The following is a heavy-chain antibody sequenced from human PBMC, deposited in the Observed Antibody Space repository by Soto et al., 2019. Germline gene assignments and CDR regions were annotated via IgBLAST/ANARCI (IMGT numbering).Heavy chain of an antibody. Sequence: EGQLLESGGGLVQPGGSLRLSCTASGFTFRRYGMSWVRQAPGKGLQWVSTITGSGDTTYYADSVKGRFTISRDNSKNTLYLQMNSLRVEDTAVYFCALWELWVSNSYYYGLDVWGQGTTVTVSS. CDR1: GFTFRRYG. V-gene: IGHV3-23*01. J-gene: IGHJ6*02. D-gene: IGHD1-26*01. CDR3: ALWELWVSNSYYYGLDV. CDR2: ITGSGDTT.